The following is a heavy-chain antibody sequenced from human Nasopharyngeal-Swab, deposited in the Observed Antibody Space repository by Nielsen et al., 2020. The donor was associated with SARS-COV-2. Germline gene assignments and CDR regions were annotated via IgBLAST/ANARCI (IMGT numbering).Heavy chain of an antibody. CDR2: IYYSGST. D-gene: IGHD6-6*01. Sequence: SETLSLTCTVSGGSISSGSYYWGWIRQPPGKGLEWIGSIYYSGSTYYNPSLKSRVTISVGTSKNQFSLKLSSVTAADTAVYYCARRIAAPGGDGMDVWGQGTTVTVSS. CDR3: ARRIAAPGGDGMDV. J-gene: IGHJ6*02. V-gene: IGHV4-39*01. CDR1: GGSISSGSYY.